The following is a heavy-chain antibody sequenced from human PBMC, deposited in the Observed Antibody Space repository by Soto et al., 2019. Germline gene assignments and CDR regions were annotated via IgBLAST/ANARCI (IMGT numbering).Heavy chain of an antibody. J-gene: IGHJ4*02. Sequence: QVQLQESGPGLVKPSQTLSLTCTVSGGSISSGGYYWSWIRQHPEKGLKWIGYVYKTGSTHYSPSFKSRITISVDTSENQFSLKLSSVTAADTAVYYCARVVDFGTSYYFDYWGQGSLVTVSS. CDR3: ARVVDFGTSYYFDY. D-gene: IGHD6-13*01. CDR1: GGSISSGGYY. CDR2: VYKTGST. V-gene: IGHV4-31*03.